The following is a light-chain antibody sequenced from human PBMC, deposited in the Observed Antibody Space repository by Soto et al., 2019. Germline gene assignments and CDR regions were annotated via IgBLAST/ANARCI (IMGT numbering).Light chain of an antibody. V-gene: IGKV1-39*01. CDR2: AAS. Sequence: DIQMPQSPSSLCASFEDRGISTCRARQSISNHLNWYQQKKGKAPKLLIFAASSLQSGVPSRFSGSRYGPDFNLTISSLQTEDFATYYCQQSYSSPPKFGQGTKVDIK. CDR3: QQSYSSPPK. J-gene: IGKJ1*01. CDR1: QSISNH.